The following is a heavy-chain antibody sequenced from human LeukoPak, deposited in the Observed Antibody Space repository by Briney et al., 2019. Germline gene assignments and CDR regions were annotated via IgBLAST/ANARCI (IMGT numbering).Heavy chain of an antibody. V-gene: IGHV3-9*01. J-gene: IGHJ4*02. CDR3: TKSSGYTSGWFDY. CDR2: ISWNSGTI. Sequence: GGSLRLSCAASGFTFYDYGMHWVRQAPGKGLEWVSGISWNSGTIDYADSVKGRFTISRDKDKNSLYLQMNSLRAEDTALYYCTKSSGYTSGWFDYWGQGTLVTVSS. D-gene: IGHD6-19*01. CDR1: GFTFYDYG.